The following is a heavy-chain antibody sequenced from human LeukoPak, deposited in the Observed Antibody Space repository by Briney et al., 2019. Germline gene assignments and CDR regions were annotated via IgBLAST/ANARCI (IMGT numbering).Heavy chain of an antibody. V-gene: IGHV3-30*18. J-gene: IGHJ4*02. D-gene: IGHD6-19*01. CDR3: AKDYSSGSRFFDY. Sequence: GRSLRLSCAASGFTFSSYGMHWVRQAPGKGLEWVAVISYDGSNKYYADSVKGRFTISRDNSKSTLYLQMNSLRAEDTAVYYCAKDYSSGSRFFDYWGQGTLVTVSS. CDR1: GFTFSSYG. CDR2: ISYDGSNK.